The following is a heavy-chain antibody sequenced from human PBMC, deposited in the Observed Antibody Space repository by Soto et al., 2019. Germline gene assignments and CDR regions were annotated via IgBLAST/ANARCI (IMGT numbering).Heavy chain of an antibody. CDR2: ISGSGGST. D-gene: IGHD3-3*01. CDR3: AKDLGLRFLEWSDAFDI. CDR1: GFTFSSYA. V-gene: IGHV3-23*01. J-gene: IGHJ3*02. Sequence: EVPLLESGGGLVQPGGSLRLSCAASGFTFSSYAMSWVRQAPGKGLEWVSAISGSGGSTYYADSVKGRFTISRDNSKNTLYLQMNSLRAEDTAVYYCAKDLGLRFLEWSDAFDIWGQGTMVTVSS.